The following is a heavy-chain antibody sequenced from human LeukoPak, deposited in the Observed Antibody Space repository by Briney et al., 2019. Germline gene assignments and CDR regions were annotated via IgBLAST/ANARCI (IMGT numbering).Heavy chain of an antibody. CDR3: AKAQMATIKERVDY. CDR2: ISGSGGST. D-gene: IGHD5-24*01. V-gene: IGHV3-23*01. J-gene: IGHJ4*02. Sequence: GGSLRLSCAASRFTFSSYAMSWVRQAPGKGLEWVSAISGSGGSTYYADSVKGRFTISRDNSKNTLYLQMNSLRAEDTAVYYCAKAQMATIKERVDYWGQGTLVTVSS. CDR1: RFTFSSYA.